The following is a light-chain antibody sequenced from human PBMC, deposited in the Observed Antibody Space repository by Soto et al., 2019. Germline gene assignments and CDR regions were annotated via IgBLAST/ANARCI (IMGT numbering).Light chain of an antibody. CDR1: SSDVVGYNY. Sequence: SVLTQPASESGSPGQSITISCTGTSSDVVGYNYVSWYQHHPGKAPKLMIYDVSNRPSGISNRFSGSKSGNTASLTISGLQPEDEGEYYCSSYTTSNTRQIVFGTGTKVTVL. J-gene: IGLJ1*01. CDR2: DVS. V-gene: IGLV2-14*03. CDR3: SSYTTSNTRQIV.